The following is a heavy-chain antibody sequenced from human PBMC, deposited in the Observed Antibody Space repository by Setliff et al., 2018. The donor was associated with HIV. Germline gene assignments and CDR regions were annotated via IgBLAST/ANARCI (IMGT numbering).Heavy chain of an antibody. D-gene: IGHD2-15*01. Sequence: PSETLSLTCTVSGGSISGSSYYWGWIRQSPEKGLEWIGSIFHAGSTYYNPPLKSRVTLSVDTSENQYSLKLTSLIAADTAVYYCARSLAYCSGGGCSSGNYYYMDVWGKGTTVT. V-gene: IGHV4-39*01. CDR3: ARSLAYCSGGGCSSGNYYYMDV. CDR1: GGSISGSSYY. CDR2: IFHAGST. J-gene: IGHJ6*03.